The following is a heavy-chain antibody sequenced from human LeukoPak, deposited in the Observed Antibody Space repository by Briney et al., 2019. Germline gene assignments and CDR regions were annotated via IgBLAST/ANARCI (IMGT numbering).Heavy chain of an antibody. Sequence: GGSLRLSFAASGFTFSSYGMHWVRQAPGKGLEWVAVISYDGSNKYYADSVKGPFTISRDNSKNTLYLQMNSLRAEDTAVYYCARGPSGYHNTGGQGTLVTVSS. CDR3: ARGPSGYHNT. V-gene: IGHV3-30*03. D-gene: IGHD5-12*01. J-gene: IGHJ4*02. CDR1: GFTFSSYG. CDR2: ISYDGSNK.